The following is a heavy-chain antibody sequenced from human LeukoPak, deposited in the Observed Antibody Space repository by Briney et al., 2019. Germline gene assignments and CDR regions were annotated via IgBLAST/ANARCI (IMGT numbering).Heavy chain of an antibody. CDR1: GFAFIVYA. CDR3: AKPISGGLAVTADWFHP. V-gene: IGHV3-23*01. Sequence: GGSLRLSCAASGFAFIVYAMSWLRQPPGKGLEWVSTINANSISTSYAASVRGRFTISRDNSKNTLYLQLNTLRADDTATYYCAKPISGGLAVTADWFHPWGQGTLVVVSS. CDR2: INANSIST. J-gene: IGHJ5*01. D-gene: IGHD6-19*01.